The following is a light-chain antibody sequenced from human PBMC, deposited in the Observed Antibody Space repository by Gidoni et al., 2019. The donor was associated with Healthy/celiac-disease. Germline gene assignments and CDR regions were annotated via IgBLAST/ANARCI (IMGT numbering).Light chain of an antibody. Sequence: IQMPQSPSSLSASVGDRVTITCRASQSISSYLNWYQQKPGKAPKLLIYAASSLQSGVPSRFSGSGSGTDFTLTISSLQPEDFATYYCQQSYSTRLTFGGGTKVEIK. CDR1: QSISSY. V-gene: IGKV1-39*01. CDR2: AAS. J-gene: IGKJ4*01. CDR3: QQSYSTRLT.